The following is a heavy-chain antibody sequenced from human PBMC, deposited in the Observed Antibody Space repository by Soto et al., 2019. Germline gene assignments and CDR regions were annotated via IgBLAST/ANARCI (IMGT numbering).Heavy chain of an antibody. V-gene: IGHV5-10-1*01. D-gene: IGHD2-21*02. CDR2: IDPSDSYT. Sequence: GESLKISCKGSGYSFTSYWISWVRQMPGKGLEWMGRIDPSDSYTNYSPSFQGHVTISADKSISTAYLQWSSLKASDTAMYYCARGRSVVTPFVGAFDICGQGTMVTVSS. CDR3: ARGRSVVTPFVGAFDI. CDR1: GYSFTSYW. J-gene: IGHJ3*02.